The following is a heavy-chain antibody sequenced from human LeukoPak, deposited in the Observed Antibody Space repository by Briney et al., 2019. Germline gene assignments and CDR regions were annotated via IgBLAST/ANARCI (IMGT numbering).Heavy chain of an antibody. CDR3: ARGRGGYDLNFDY. J-gene: IGHJ4*02. D-gene: IGHD5-12*01. CDR2: IYYSGST. V-gene: IGHV4-59*01. CDR1: GGSISSYY. Sequence: PSETLSLTCTVSGGSISSYYWSWIRQPPGKGLEWIGYIYYSGSTNYNPSLKSRVTISVDTSKNQFSLKLSSVTAADTAVYYCARGRGGYDLNFDYWGQGTLVTVSS.